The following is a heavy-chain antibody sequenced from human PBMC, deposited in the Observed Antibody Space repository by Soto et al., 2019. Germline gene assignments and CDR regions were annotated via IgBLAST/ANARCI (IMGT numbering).Heavy chain of an antibody. CDR1: GGSISSYY. CDR2: ISNSGNT. D-gene: IGHD3-22*01. CDR3: ARDYYYDNNGHPGAYYYGMDV. J-gene: IGHJ6*02. V-gene: IGHV4-59*01. Sequence: SETLSLTCTVSGGSISSYYWSWIRQPPGKGLEWIGHISNSGNTNYNPSLKSRVTISVDTSRNQISLNLWSVTAADTAVYYCARDYYYDNNGHPGAYYYGMDVWGQGTTVT.